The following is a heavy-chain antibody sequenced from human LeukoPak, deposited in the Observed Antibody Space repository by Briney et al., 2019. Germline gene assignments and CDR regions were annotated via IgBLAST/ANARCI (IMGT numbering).Heavy chain of an antibody. Sequence: SETLSLTCTVSGGSISSYYWSWIRQPAGKGLEWIGRIYTSGSTDYNPSLKSRVTISVDTSKNQFSLNLSSVTAADTAVYYCARESSSGYTFDYWGQGTLVTVSS. CDR2: IYTSGST. CDR3: ARESSSGYTFDY. J-gene: IGHJ4*02. V-gene: IGHV4-4*07. CDR1: GGSISSYY. D-gene: IGHD3-22*01.